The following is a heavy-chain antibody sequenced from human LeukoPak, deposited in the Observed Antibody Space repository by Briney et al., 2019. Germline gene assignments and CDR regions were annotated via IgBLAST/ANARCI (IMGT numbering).Heavy chain of an antibody. J-gene: IGHJ4*02. Sequence: SETLSLTCIVSGDSISSHYWSWIRQPPGKGLEYIGYIYYSGGTDYNPSLKSRVTISLDTSKNQLSLNLTSATAADTAVYYCARRSGVLDSRDYRYHFDFWGQGTLVTVSS. V-gene: IGHV4-59*11. D-gene: IGHD3-22*01. CDR1: GDSISSHY. CDR2: IYYSGGT. CDR3: ARRSGVLDSRDYRYHFDF.